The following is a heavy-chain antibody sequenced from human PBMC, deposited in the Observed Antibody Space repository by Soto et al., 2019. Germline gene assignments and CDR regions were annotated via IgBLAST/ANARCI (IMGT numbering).Heavy chain of an antibody. CDR3: AKDQRCYDFWSEKKNYYYYYGMDV. Sequence: EVQLLESGGGLVQPGGSLRLSCAASGFTFSSYAMSWVRQAPGKGLEWVSAISGSGGSTYYADSGKGRFTISSDNSKNTLYLQMNSLRAEDTAVYYCAKDQRCYDFWSEKKNYYYYYGMDVWGQGTTVTVSS. CDR1: GFTFSSYA. V-gene: IGHV3-23*01. CDR2: ISGSGGST. D-gene: IGHD3-3*01. J-gene: IGHJ6*02.